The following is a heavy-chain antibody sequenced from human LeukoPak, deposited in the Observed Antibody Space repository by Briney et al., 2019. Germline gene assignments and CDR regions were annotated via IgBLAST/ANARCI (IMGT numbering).Heavy chain of an antibody. Sequence: GGSLRLSCAASGFTFSSYAMHWVRQAPGKGLEWVAVISYDGSNKYYADSVKGRFTISRDNSKNTLYLQMNSLRAEDTAVYYCARGSGYDILTGYYYYGMDVWGQGTTVTVSS. D-gene: IGHD3-9*01. CDR3: ARGSGYDILTGYYYYGMDV. V-gene: IGHV3-30*04. CDR1: GFTFSSYA. CDR2: ISYDGSNK. J-gene: IGHJ6*02.